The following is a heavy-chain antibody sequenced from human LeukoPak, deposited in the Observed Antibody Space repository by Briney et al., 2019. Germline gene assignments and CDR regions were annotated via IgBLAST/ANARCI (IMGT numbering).Heavy chain of an antibody. CDR2: ISSDGSST. V-gene: IGHV3-74*01. Sequence: GGSLRLSCAASGFTFSSYWMHWVRQAPGKGLVWVSRISSDGSSTSYADSVNGRFTISRDNAKNTLYLQMNSLRAEDTAVYYCARRPLRWGPFYYGIDVWGQGTTVTVSS. CDR1: GFTFSSYW. CDR3: ARRPLRWGPFYYGIDV. J-gene: IGHJ6*02. D-gene: IGHD3-16*01.